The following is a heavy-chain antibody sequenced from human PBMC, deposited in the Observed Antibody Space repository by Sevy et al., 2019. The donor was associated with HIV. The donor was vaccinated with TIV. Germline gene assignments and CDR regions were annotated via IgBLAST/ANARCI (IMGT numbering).Heavy chain of an antibody. V-gene: IGHV3-48*02. J-gene: IGHJ4*02. CDR1: GFTFSSYS. Sequence: GGSLRLSCAASGFTFSSYSMNWVRQAPGKGLEWVSYISSGSSTIYYADSVKGRFTISRDNAKNSLYLQMNSLRDEDTAVDYCAGALGWYYYDSSGYYYFDYWGQGTLVTVSS. D-gene: IGHD3-22*01. CDR3: AGALGWYYYDSSGYYYFDY. CDR2: ISSGSSTI.